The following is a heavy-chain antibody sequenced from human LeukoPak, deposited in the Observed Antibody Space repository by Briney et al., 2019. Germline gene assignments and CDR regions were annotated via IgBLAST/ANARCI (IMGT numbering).Heavy chain of an antibody. CDR2: IKQDGSEK. CDR1: GFTFSSYW. Sequence: GGSLRLSCAASGFTFSSYWMSWVRQAPGKGLEWVANIKQDGSEKYYVDPVKGRFTISRDNAKNSLYLQMNSLRAEDTAVYYCARVLGGYSYGFDYWGQGTLVTVSS. CDR3: ARVLGGYSYGFDY. D-gene: IGHD5-18*01. J-gene: IGHJ4*02. V-gene: IGHV3-7*03.